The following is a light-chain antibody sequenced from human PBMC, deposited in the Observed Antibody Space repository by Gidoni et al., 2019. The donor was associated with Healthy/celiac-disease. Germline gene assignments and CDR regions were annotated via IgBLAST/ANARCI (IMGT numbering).Light chain of an antibody. CDR2: DAS. CDR3: QQFNNYPLT. CDR1: QGISSA. V-gene: IGKV1D-13*01. Sequence: AIQLTQSPSSLSASVGDRVTITCRASQGISSALAWYQLKPGKAPKLLIYDASSLESCVPSRFRGSGSGTDFTLTICCLQPEDFATYYCQQFNNYPLTFGGGTKVEIK. J-gene: IGKJ4*01.